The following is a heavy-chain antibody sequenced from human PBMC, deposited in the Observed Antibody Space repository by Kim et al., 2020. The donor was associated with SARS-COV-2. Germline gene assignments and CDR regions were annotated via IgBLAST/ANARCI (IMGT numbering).Heavy chain of an antibody. J-gene: IGHJ1*01. Sequence: SETLSLTCTVSGGSISSSSYYWGWIRQPPGKGLEWIGSIYYSGSTYYNPSLKSRVTISVDTSKNQFSLKLSSVTAADTAVYYCARPGSGSSWYGAEYFQHWGQGTLVTVSS. CDR3: ARPGSGSSWYGAEYFQH. V-gene: IGHV4-39*01. CDR2: IYYSGST. D-gene: IGHD6-13*01. CDR1: GGSISSSSYY.